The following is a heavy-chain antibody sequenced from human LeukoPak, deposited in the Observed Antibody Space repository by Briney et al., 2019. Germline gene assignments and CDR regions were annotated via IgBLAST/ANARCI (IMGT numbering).Heavy chain of an antibody. V-gene: IGHV3-48*03. CDR3: AQIYTYGSSQFDY. CDR1: GFTFSNYE. CDR2: ISSSGSTI. Sequence: PGGSLRLSCAASGFTFSNYEMNWVRQAPGKGLEWVSYISSSGSTIYYVDSVKVRFTISRDNAKNTLYLQMNSLRAEDTAVYYCAQIYTYGSSQFDYWGQGTLVTVSS. J-gene: IGHJ4*02. D-gene: IGHD5-18*01.